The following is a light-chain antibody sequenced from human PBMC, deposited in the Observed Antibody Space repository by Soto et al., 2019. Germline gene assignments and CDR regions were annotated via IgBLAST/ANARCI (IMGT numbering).Light chain of an antibody. CDR2: VGTGGIVG. Sequence: QSVLTQPPSASASLGASVTLTCTLSSGYSNYKVDWYQQRPGKGPRFGMRVGTGGIVGSKGDGIPDRFSVLGSGLNRYLTIKNIQEEDESDYHCGADHGSGSNFVVVFGGGTQLTVL. J-gene: IGLJ2*01. CDR1: SGYSNYK. CDR3: GADHGSGSNFVVV. V-gene: IGLV9-49*01.